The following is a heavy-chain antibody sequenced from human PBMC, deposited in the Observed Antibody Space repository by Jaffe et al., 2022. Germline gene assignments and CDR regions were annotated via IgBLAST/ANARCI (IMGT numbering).Heavy chain of an antibody. J-gene: IGHJ4*02. V-gene: IGHV3-30*02. CDR3: AKGGISGSYPKPLFDY. CDR1: GFTFSSYG. Sequence: QVQLVESGGGVVQPGGSLRLSCAASGFTFSSYGMHWVRQAPGKGLEWVAFIRYDGSNKYYADSVKGRFTISRDNSKNTLYLQMNSLRAEDTAVYYCAKGGISGSYPKPLFDYWGQGTLVTVSS. CDR2: IRYDGSNK. D-gene: IGHD3-10*01.